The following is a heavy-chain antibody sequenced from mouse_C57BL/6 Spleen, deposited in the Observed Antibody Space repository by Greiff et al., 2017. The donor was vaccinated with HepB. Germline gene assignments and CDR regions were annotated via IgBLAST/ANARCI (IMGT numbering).Heavy chain of an antibody. CDR3: ARDQGYYSTFVDY. D-gene: IGHD2-5*01. V-gene: IGHV5-4*01. J-gene: IGHJ4*01. Sequence: EVMLVESGGGLVKPGGSLKLSCAASGFTFSSYAMSWVRQTPEKRLEWVATISDGGSYTYYPDNVKGRFTISRDNAKNNLYLQMSHLKSEDTAMYYCARDQGYYSTFVDYWGQGTSVTVSS. CDR2: ISDGGSYT. CDR1: GFTFSSYA.